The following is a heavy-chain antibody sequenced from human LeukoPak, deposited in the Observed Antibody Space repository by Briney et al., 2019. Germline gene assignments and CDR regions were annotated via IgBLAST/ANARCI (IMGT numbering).Heavy chain of an antibody. D-gene: IGHD3-10*01. CDR1: GYTFSSYD. Sequence: ASVKVSCKASGYTFSSYDINWVRQAAGQGPEWMGWMNPNSGNTAYGQNFQGRVIMTRNTSISTAYMELSSLRFEDTAVFYCAIRTSRGGPGSSYFDSWGQGTLVTVSS. CDR2: MNPNSGNT. V-gene: IGHV1-8*01. J-gene: IGHJ4*02. CDR3: AIRTSRGGPGSSYFDS.